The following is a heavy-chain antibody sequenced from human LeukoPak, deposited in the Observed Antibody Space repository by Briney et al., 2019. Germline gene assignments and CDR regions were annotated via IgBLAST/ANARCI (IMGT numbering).Heavy chain of an antibody. Sequence: SETLSLTCTVSGGSISSGSYYWSWIRQPAGKGLEWIGRIYTSGSTNYNPSLKSRVTMSVDTSKNQFSLKLSSVTAADTAVCYCARGGIRYCSGGSCYSSYYFDYWGQGTLVTVSS. V-gene: IGHV4-61*02. CDR3: ARGGIRYCSGGSCYSSYYFDY. D-gene: IGHD2-15*01. CDR1: GGSISSGSYY. CDR2: IYTSGST. J-gene: IGHJ4*02.